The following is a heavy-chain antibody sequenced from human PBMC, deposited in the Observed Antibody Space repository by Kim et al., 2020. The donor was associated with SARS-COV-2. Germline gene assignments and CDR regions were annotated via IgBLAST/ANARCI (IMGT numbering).Heavy chain of an antibody. CDR3: AGGGQSRGWSDY. Sequence: DYANSGKSRVTINPDTSKNQFSLQLSSVTPDDTAVYYCAGGGQSRGWSDYWGQGTLVTVSS. J-gene: IGHJ4*02. V-gene: IGHV6-1*01. D-gene: IGHD6-13*01.